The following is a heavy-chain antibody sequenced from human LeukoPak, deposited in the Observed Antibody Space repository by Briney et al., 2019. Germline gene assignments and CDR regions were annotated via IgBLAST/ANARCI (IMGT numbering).Heavy chain of an antibody. Sequence: GGSLRLSCAASGIIFSNTAMNWARQSPGRGLEWVSAISGGGERTFYADSVKGRFTISRDNSKNMVYLQMNSLRADDTAIYYCGKDGGQYSSGPEFDPRGQGALVTVSS. J-gene: IGHJ5*02. CDR3: GKDGGQYSSGPEFDP. CDR2: ISGGGERT. V-gene: IGHV3-23*01. D-gene: IGHD6-19*01. CDR1: GIIFSNTA.